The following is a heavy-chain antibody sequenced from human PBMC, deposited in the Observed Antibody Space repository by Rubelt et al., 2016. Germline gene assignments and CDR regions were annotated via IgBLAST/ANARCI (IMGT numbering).Heavy chain of an antibody. CDR1: GYTLTELS. D-gene: IGHD2-2*01. CDR3: ATGIVVVPAHVPSRDY. V-gene: IGHV1-24*01. Sequence: QVQLVQSGAEVKKPGASVKVSCKVSGYTLTELSMHWVRQAPGKGLEWMGGFDPEDGEKIYAQKFQGEVTRTEGTSTDTAYMGLSSRGSEDTAVYYCATGIVVVPAHVPSRDYWGQGTLVTVSS. CDR2: FDPEDGEK. J-gene: IGHJ4*02.